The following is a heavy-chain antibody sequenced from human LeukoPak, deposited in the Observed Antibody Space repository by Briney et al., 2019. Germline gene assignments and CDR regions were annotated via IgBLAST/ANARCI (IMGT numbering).Heavy chain of an antibody. CDR2: IKWNGGST. Sequence: GGSLRLSCAASGFTFEDYDMNWVRQAPGKGLDWVSGIKWNGGSTGYADSVRGRFTISRDNAKNSLYLQMNSLRAEDTALYYCARDRNDYDFWSGYSMSYFDYWGQGTLVTVSS. CDR1: GFTFEDYD. D-gene: IGHD3-3*01. J-gene: IGHJ4*02. CDR3: ARDRNDYDFWSGYSMSYFDY. V-gene: IGHV3-20*04.